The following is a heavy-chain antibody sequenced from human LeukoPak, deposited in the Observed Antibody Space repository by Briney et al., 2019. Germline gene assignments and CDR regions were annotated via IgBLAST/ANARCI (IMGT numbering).Heavy chain of an antibody. CDR2: INVANGNT. J-gene: IGHJ4*02. V-gene: IGHV1-3*01. Sequence: ASVKVSCKASGYTFTSNPMYWVRQAPGQRLEWMGWINVANGNTKYSQNLQDRVTITRDTSASTAYMELSSLRSEDTAVYYCARDPDYWGQGTLVTVSS. CDR3: ARDPDY. CDR1: GYTFTSNP.